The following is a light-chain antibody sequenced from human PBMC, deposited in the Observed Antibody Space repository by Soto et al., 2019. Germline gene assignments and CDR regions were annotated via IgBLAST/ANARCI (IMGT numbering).Light chain of an antibody. CDR1: ESVTDY. CDR3: QQRSDWPWT. V-gene: IGKV3-11*01. Sequence: EIVLTQSPATLSLSPGERGTLSCRASESVTDYLAWYQQKPGQAPRLLVYDVSNRAAGIPTRFSGGGSGTDFTLTISNVEPEDFAVYYCQQRSDWPWTVGQGTKVDSK. J-gene: IGKJ1*01. CDR2: DVS.